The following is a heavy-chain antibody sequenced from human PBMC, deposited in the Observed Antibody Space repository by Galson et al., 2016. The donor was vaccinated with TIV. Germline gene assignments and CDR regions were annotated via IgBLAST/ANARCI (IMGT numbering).Heavy chain of an antibody. Sequence: SLRLSCAASEITVSRNYMSWVRQAPGRGLEWVSTIYSAGDTYYADSVKGRFTISRDNSKNTLYLQMSGLRTEDTAVYYCARDRCYDASGYYYYYYGMDVWGQGTTVTVSS. CDR1: EITVSRNY. J-gene: IGHJ6*02. CDR2: IYSAGDT. V-gene: IGHV3-66*02. CDR3: ARDRCYDASGYYYYYYGMDV. D-gene: IGHD3-22*01.